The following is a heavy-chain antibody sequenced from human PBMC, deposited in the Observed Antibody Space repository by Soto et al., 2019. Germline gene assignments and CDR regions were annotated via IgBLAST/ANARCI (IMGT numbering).Heavy chain of an antibody. D-gene: IGHD6-19*01. J-gene: IGHJ4*02. CDR2: INWNGGST. V-gene: IGHV3-20*04. CDR1: DSAFDVMA. CDR3: ARLYSSGWYGPGRY. Sequence: GGPLSPSWQALDSAFDVMARAGARQVPGRGLEWVSGINWNGGSTGYADSVKGRFTISRDNAKNSLYLQMNSLRAEDTALYYCARLYSSGWYGPGRYWGQGTLVTVSS.